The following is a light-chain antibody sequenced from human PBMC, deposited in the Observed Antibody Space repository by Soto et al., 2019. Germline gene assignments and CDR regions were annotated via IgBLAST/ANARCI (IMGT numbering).Light chain of an antibody. CDR1: QSVSSSY. CDR3: QEYSSSRT. J-gene: IGKJ2*01. Sequence: EIVLTQSPGTLSLSPGERATLSCRASQSVSSSYLAWYQQKPGQAHRLLIYGASSRATGIPDRFSGSGSGTDFILTISRLEPEDVAVYFCQEYSSSRTFGQGTKLEIK. V-gene: IGKV3-20*01. CDR2: GAS.